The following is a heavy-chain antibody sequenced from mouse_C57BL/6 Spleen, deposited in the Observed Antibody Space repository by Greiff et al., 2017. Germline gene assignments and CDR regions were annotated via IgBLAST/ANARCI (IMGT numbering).Heavy chain of an antibody. Sequence: EVQRVESGGGLVKPGGSLKLSCAASGFTFSSYAMSWVRQTPEKRLEWVATISDGGSYTYYPDNVKGRFTISRDNAKNNLYLQMSHLKSEDTAMYYCASLTGLAYWGQGTLVTVSA. CDR1: GFTFSSYA. D-gene: IGHD4-1*01. CDR3: ASLTGLAY. V-gene: IGHV5-4*01. J-gene: IGHJ3*01. CDR2: ISDGGSYT.